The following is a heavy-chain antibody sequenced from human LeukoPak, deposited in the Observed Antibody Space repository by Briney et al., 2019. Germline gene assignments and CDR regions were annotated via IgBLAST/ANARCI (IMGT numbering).Heavy chain of an antibody. D-gene: IGHD5-24*01. CDR1: GFPFSVYY. Sequence: PGGSLRLFCAASGFPFSVYYMNWVPGSTEKGLEWVSAISSSRTNIHCADSVKGQFPISRDHAENTVYLQMNRRRVEDTAVYFCARGEPKATITGLDSWGQGTLVTVSS. J-gene: IGHJ4*02. CDR3: ARGEPKATITGLDS. CDR2: ISSSRTNI. V-gene: IGHV3-21*06.